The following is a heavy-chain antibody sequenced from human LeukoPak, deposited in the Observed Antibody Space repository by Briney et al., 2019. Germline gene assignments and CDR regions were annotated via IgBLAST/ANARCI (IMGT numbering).Heavy chain of an antibody. D-gene: IGHD6-13*01. V-gene: IGHV4-59*01. Sequence: PSETLSLTCTVSGGSISSYYWSWIRQPPGKGLEWIGYIDYSGSTIHNPSLKSRVTISVNTSKNQFSLQLTSVTAADTAVYYCARSWGLYTSTWYFHRWGQGTLVTVSS. CDR1: GGSISSYY. CDR2: IDYSGST. CDR3: ARSWGLYTSTWYFHR. J-gene: IGHJ1*01.